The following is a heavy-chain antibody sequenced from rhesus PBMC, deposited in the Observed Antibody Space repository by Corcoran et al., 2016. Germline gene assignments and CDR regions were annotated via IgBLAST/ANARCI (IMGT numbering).Heavy chain of an antibody. D-gene: IGHD6S26*01. CDR3: AGAPRGSSGWSFDY. CDR1: GGPISGYY. CDR2: IGGSSGST. V-gene: IGHV4-127*01. J-gene: IGHJ4*01. Sequence: QVQLQESGQGVVKPSETLSLTCAVSGGPISGYYLWSWIRPPPGKGLEWIGYIGGSSGSTNDNPSLKSRVTISKDTSKNQFALKLSAVTAADTAVYYCAGAPRGSSGWSFDYWGQGVLVTVSS.